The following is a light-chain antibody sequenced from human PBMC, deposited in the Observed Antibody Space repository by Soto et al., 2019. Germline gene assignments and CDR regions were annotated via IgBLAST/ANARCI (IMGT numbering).Light chain of an antibody. V-gene: IGKV3-20*01. CDR1: QRVSSSY. CDR2: GAS. CDR3: QQYGSSPYT. J-gene: IGKJ2*01. Sequence: EIVLTQSPGTLSLSPGERATLSCRASQRVSSSYLAWYQQKPGQAPRVLIYGASSRATGIPDRFSGSGSGTDFTLTISRLEPEDFAVYFCQQYGSSPYTFGQGTKLEIK.